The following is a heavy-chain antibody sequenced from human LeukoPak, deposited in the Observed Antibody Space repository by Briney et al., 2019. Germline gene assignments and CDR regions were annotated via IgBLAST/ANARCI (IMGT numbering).Heavy chain of an antibody. CDR3: ARGGWLQSSLWYYFDY. CDR2: IYSGGST. J-gene: IGHJ4*02. CDR1: GFTVSSNY. D-gene: IGHD5-24*01. V-gene: IGHV3-53*01. Sequence: GSLRLSCAASGFTVSSNYMSWVRQAPGKGLEWVSVIYSGGSTYYADSVKGRFTISRDNSKNTLYLQRNSLRAEDTAVYYCARGGWLQSSLWYYFDYWGQGTLVTVTS.